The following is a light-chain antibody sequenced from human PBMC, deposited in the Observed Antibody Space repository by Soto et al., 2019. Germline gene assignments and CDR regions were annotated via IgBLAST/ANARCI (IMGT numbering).Light chain of an antibody. CDR3: SSYTRSSTLYVV. CDR1: SSDVGGYNY. J-gene: IGLJ2*01. V-gene: IGLV2-14*01. CDR2: DVS. Sequence: QSALTQPASVSGSPGQSNTISCTGSSSDVGGYNYVSWYQQHPGKAPKLMIYDVSNRPSGVSNRFSGSKSGNTASLTISGLQAEDEADYYCSSYTRSSTLYVVFAGGTKLTVL.